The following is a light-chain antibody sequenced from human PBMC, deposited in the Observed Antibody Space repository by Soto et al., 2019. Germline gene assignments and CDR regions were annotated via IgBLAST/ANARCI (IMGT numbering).Light chain of an antibody. CDR1: SSDIGGYDY. V-gene: IGLV2-14*01. J-gene: IGLJ3*02. CDR2: EIN. Sequence: QSALTQPASGSGSPGQSITISCTGTSSDIGGYDYVSWFQQHPGKAPKIIISEINNRPSGVSNRFSGSKSGNTASLTIAGLQAEDEADYYCSSCTGSSTLGVFGVGTKVTVL. CDR3: SSCTGSSTLGV.